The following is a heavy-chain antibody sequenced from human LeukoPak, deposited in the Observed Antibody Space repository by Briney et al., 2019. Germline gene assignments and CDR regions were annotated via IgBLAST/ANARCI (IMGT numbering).Heavy chain of an antibody. Sequence: SETLSLTCTVPGGSISSYYWSWIRQPPGKGLEWIGYIYYSGSTNYNPSLKSRVTISVGTSKNQFSLKLSSVTAADTAVYYCARSPPDPDDAFDIWGQGTMVTVSS. J-gene: IGHJ3*02. V-gene: IGHV4-59*01. D-gene: IGHD1-14*01. CDR2: IYYSGST. CDR3: ARSPPDPDDAFDI. CDR1: GGSISSYY.